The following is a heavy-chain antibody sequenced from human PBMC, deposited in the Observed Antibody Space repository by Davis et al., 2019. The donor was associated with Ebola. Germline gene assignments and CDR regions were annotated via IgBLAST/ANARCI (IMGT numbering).Heavy chain of an antibody. V-gene: IGHV4-59*04. CDR2: IYHSGST. Sequence: MPGGSLRLSCTVSGGSISSYYWSWIRQPPGKGLEWIGYIYHSGSTYYNPSLKSRVTISVDRSKNQFSLKLSSVTAADTAVYYCAVRGYSYGFDYWGQGTLVTVSS. CDR1: GGSISSYY. J-gene: IGHJ4*02. D-gene: IGHD5-18*01. CDR3: AVRGYSYGFDY.